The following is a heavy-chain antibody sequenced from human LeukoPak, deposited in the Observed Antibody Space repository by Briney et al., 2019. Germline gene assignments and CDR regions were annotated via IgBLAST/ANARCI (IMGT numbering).Heavy chain of an antibody. CDR2: INHRRTT. Sequence: KSSETLSLTCAVYGGSFSGYYWMGTRHPPGKGLEGRGEINHRRTTNYNLSLKTRATITEDTSKNQSPLTLRSVPAADTPVYYCARSVVAAPSSAYWGQGTLVTVSS. J-gene: IGHJ4*02. D-gene: IGHD2-15*01. V-gene: IGHV4-34*01. CDR3: ARSVVAAPSSAY. CDR1: GGSFSGYY.